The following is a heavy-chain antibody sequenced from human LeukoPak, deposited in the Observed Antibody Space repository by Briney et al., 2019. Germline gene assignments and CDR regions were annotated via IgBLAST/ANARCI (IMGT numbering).Heavy chain of an antibody. CDR2: IYYTRIT. J-gene: IGHJ4*02. Sequence: SETLSLTCTVSGGSISSYYWTWIRQPPGKGLEWIGYIYYTRITNYNPSLQSRVTISVDTSKNQFSLKLTSVTAADTAMYYCARSDSSSLPSDYWGQGTLVTVSS. V-gene: IGHV4-59*01. CDR3: ARSDSSSLPSDY. D-gene: IGHD6-6*01. CDR1: GGSISSYY.